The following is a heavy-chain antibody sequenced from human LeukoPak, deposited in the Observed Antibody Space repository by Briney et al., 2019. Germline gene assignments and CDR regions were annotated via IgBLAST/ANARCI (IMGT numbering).Heavy chain of an antibody. J-gene: IGHJ4*02. CDR3: ARGRRYSSSWYVPPLGY. CDR1: GRSFSGYY. V-gene: IGHV4-34*01. Sequence: SETLSLTCAVYGRSFSGYYWSWIRQPPGKGLEWIGEINHSGSTNYNPSLKSRVTISVDTSKNQFSLKLSSVTAADTAVYYCARGRRYSSSWYVPPLGYWGQGTLVTVSS. CDR2: INHSGST. D-gene: IGHD6-13*01.